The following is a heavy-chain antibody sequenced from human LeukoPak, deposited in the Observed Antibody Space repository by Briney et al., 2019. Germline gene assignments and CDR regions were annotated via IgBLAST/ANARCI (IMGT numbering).Heavy chain of an antibody. D-gene: IGHD5-18*01. CDR1: GFSLSTSGVG. J-gene: IGHJ5*02. Sequence: SGPTLVNPTQTLTLTCTFSGFSLSTSGVGVGWIRQPPGKAPEWLALIYWDDDKRYSPSLKSRRSITKDTSKNQVVLTMTNMDPVDTATYYCAHRRPGMDTDNWFDPWGQGTLVTVSS. V-gene: IGHV2-5*02. CDR2: IYWDDDK. CDR3: AHRRPGMDTDNWFDP.